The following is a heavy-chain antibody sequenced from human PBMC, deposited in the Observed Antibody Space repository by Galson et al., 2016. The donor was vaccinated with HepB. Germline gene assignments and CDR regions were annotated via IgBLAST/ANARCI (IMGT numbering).Heavy chain of an antibody. CDR2: IKPSGGNT. Sequence: SVKVSCKASGYTFNTYNMHWVRQAPGQGLEWMGIIKPSGGNTIYAQKFQDRITMTRDTSMSTVYMELISLRSEDTAVYYCARELDHSFYFDYWGQGTLLTVSS. CDR3: ARELDHSFYFDY. V-gene: IGHV1-46*02. CDR1: GYTFNTYN. J-gene: IGHJ4*02. D-gene: IGHD1-14*01.